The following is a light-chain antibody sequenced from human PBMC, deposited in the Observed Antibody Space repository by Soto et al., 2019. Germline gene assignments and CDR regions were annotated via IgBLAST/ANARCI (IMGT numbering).Light chain of an antibody. J-gene: IGKJ3*01. CDR1: ESVSSY. CDR2: DAS. V-gene: IGKV3-11*01. Sequence: EIVLTQSPATLSFSPGERATLACRASESVSSYLVWYQQKPGQAPRLLIYDASNRATGIPARFSGSGSGTHFTLTVLSLEPADFAVYYSQQRRNRPITFGTGTKVEIK. CDR3: QQRRNRPIT.